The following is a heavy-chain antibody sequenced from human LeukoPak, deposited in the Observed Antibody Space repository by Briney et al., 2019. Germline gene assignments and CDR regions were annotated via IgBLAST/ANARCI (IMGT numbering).Heavy chain of an antibody. CDR3: ARDLQSDQLLSDQGWDY. CDR1: GGSISSYY. J-gene: IGHJ4*02. CDR2: IYNSGST. V-gene: IGHV4-59*01. D-gene: IGHD2/OR15-2a*01. Sequence: TSETLSLTCTVSGGSISSYYWSWIRHPPGKGLEWIWYIYNSGSTKYNPSLKSRVTISVDTSKNQFSLKVRSVTAADTAVYYCARDLQSDQLLSDQGWDYWGQGTLVTVSS.